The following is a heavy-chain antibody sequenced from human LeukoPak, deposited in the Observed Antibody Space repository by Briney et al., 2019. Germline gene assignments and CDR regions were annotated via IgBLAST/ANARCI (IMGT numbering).Heavy chain of an antibody. D-gene: IGHD6-13*01. V-gene: IGHV1-69*04. Sequence: EASVKVSCKASGGTFSSYAISWVRQAPGQGLEWMGRVIPILGIANYAQKFQGRVTITADKSTSTAYMELSSLRSEDTAVYYCARDRYETNTGYSTSDYWGQGTLVTVSS. CDR3: ARDRYETNTGYSTSDY. J-gene: IGHJ4*02. CDR1: GGTFSSYA. CDR2: VIPILGIA.